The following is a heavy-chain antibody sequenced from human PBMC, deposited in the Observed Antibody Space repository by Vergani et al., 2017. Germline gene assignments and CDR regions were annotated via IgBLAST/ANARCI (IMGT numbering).Heavy chain of an antibody. V-gene: IGHV4-61*02. D-gene: IGHD2-15*01. CDR2: IHTSGST. J-gene: IGHJ4*02. CDR3: AGGSCLGGSFYKPLFEH. CDR1: GGSINSHNYY. Sequence: QVQLQESGPGLVKPSQTLSLTCTVSGGSINSHNYYWSWIRQPAGKGLEWIGRIHTSGSTNYNPSLKSRVTMSEDTSKNQFSLNLTSVTAADTAVYFCAGGSCLGGSFYKPLFEHLGPGILVTGS.